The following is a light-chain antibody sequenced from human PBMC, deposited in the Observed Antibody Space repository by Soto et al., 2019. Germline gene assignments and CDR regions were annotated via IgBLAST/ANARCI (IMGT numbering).Light chain of an antibody. Sequence: EIELTQSPATMSLSALERATLSCRASQTVSSSLAWYQQKPGQAPRLLIYEASNRATGIPARFSGSGSGADFTLTISSLEPEDFALYYCQQHINWPLTFGGGTKVDI. J-gene: IGKJ4*01. CDR2: EAS. CDR3: QQHINWPLT. CDR1: QTVSSS. V-gene: IGKV3-11*01.